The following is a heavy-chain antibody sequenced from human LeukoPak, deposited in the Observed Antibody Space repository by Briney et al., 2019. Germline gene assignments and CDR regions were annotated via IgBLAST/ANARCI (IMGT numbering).Heavy chain of an antibody. V-gene: IGHV1-2*06. CDR2: INPNSGGT. CDR1: GYTFTGYY. D-gene: IGHD6-19*01. J-gene: IGHJ6*02. CDR3: ARELLLPGIAVAGRVSYYYYGMDV. Sequence: GASVKVSCKASGYTFTGYYMHWVRQAPGQGLEWMGRINPNSGGTNYAQKFQGRVTMTRDTSISTAYMELSRLRSDDTAVYYCARELLLPGIAVAGRVSYYYYGMDVWGQGTTVTVSS.